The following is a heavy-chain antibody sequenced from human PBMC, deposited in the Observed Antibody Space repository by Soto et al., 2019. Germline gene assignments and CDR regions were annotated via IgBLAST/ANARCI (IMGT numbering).Heavy chain of an antibody. CDR1: GFTFSSYS. V-gene: IGHV3-48*01. Sequence: GGSLRLSCAASGFTFSSYSMNWVRQAPGKGLEWVSYISSSSSTIYYADSVKGRFTISRDNAKNSLYLQMNSLRAEDTAVYYCARDRLAEYSYYMDVWGKGTTVTVSS. CDR3: ARDRLAEYSYYMDV. J-gene: IGHJ6*03. CDR2: ISSSSSTI.